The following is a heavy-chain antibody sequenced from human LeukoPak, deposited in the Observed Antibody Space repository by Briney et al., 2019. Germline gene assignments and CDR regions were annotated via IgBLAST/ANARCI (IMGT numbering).Heavy chain of an antibody. CDR2: IIPIFGTA. V-gene: IGHV1-69*13. D-gene: IGHD2-15*01. Sequence: SVKVSCKASGGTFSSYAISWVRQAPGQGLEWMGGIIPIFGTANYAQKFQGRVTITADESTSTAYMELSSLRSEDTAVYYCARGSLVAATLLGYVDVWGKGTTVTISS. J-gene: IGHJ6*03. CDR1: GGTFSSYA. CDR3: ARGSLVAATLLGYVDV.